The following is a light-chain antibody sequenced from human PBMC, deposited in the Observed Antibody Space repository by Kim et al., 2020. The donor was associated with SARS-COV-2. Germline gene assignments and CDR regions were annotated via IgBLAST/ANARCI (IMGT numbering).Light chain of an antibody. V-gene: IGLV6-57*01. Sequence: KTVTISCMRSSGSIASNYVQWYQQRPGSSPSIVIYEGNQRPSGVPDRFSGSIDSSSNSASLTISGLKPEDEADYYCQSYDSSNPVIFGGGTQLTV. CDR2: EGN. J-gene: IGLJ2*01. CDR1: SGSIASNY. CDR3: QSYDSSNPVI.